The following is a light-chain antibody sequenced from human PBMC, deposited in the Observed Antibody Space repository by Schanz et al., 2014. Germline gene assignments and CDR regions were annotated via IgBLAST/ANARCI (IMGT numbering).Light chain of an antibody. CDR2: EVS. J-gene: IGLJ3*02. Sequence: QSALTQPPSASGSPGQSVTISCTGTSSDVGGYNFVSWYQQIPGKAPKLMIYEVSKRPSGVPDRFSGSKSGNTASLTVSGLQAEDEADYHCSSYADNNKELFGGGTKLTVL. CDR1: SSDVGGYNF. CDR3: SSYADNNKEL. V-gene: IGLV2-8*01.